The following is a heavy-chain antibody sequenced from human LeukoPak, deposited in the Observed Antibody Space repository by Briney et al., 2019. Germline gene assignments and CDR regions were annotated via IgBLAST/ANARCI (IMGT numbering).Heavy chain of an antibody. CDR1: GFTFSSYG. Sequence: PGRSLRLSCAASGFTFSSYGMHWVRQAPGKGLEWVAVIWYDGSNKYYADSVKGRFTISRDNSKNTLYLQMNSLRAEDTAVYYCARDGGEDYGDYPRDLDYWGQGTLVTVSS. CDR3: ARDGGEDYGDYPRDLDY. D-gene: IGHD4-17*01. V-gene: IGHV3-33*01. J-gene: IGHJ4*02. CDR2: IWYDGSNK.